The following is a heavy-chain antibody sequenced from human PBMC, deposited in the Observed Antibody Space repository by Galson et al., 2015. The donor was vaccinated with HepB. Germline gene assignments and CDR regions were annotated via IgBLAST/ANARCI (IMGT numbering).Heavy chain of an antibody. CDR1: GFTVSSNY. D-gene: IGHD6-13*01. Sequence: SLRLSCAASGFTVSSNYMSWVRQAPGKGLEWVSVIYSGGSTYYADSVKGRFTISRDNSKNTLYLQMNSLRAEDTAVYYCARYSSSWTGGGFDYWGQGTLVTVSS. CDR2: IYSGGST. V-gene: IGHV3-53*01. J-gene: IGHJ4*02. CDR3: ARYSSSWTGGGFDY.